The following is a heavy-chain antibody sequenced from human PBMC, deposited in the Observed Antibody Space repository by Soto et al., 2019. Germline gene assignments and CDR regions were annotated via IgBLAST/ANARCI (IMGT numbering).Heavy chain of an antibody. V-gene: IGHV3-23*01. CDR3: AKGSLWLSWYFDL. J-gene: IGHJ2*01. CDR1: GFTFSSYA. CDR2: ISGSGGST. D-gene: IGHD2-21*01. Sequence: EVQLLESGAGLVQPGGSLRLSCAASGFTFSSYAMSWVRQAPGKGLEWVSAISGSGGSTYYADSVKGRFTISRDNSKNTLYLQVNGLRAEDTAVYYCAKGSLWLSWYFDLWGRGTLVTVSS.